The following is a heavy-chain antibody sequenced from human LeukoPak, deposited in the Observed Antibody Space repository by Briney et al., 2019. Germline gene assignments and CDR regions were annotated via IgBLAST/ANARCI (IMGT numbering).Heavy chain of an antibody. D-gene: IGHD2-15*01. Sequence: KAGGSLRLSCAASGFTFSDYYMSWIRQAPGKGLEWVSYISSSSSTIYYADSVKGRFTISRDNAKNSLYLQMNSLRAEDTAVYYCAREPRSSYAIEDYWGQGTLVTVSS. V-gene: IGHV3-11*04. CDR2: ISSSSSTI. J-gene: IGHJ4*02. CDR3: AREPRSSYAIEDY. CDR1: GFTFSDYY.